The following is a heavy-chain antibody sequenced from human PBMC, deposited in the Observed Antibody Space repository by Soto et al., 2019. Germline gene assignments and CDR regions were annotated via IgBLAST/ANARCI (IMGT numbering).Heavy chain of an antibody. CDR2: FDPEDGET. Sequence: ASVKVSCKVSGYTLTELSMHWVRQAPGKGLEWMGGFDPEDGETIYAQKFQGRVTITADTSTSTVYMELSSLRSADTAVYYCARVAEMGTVTKGYYYYMDVWGKGTTVTVSS. D-gene: IGHD4-17*01. J-gene: IGHJ6*03. V-gene: IGHV1-24*01. CDR1: GYTLTELS. CDR3: ARVAEMGTVTKGYYYYMDV.